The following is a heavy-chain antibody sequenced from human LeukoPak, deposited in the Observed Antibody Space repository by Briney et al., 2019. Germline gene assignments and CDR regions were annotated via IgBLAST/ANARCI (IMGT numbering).Heavy chain of an antibody. CDR2: ISGSDYST. D-gene: IGHD4-17*01. V-gene: IGHV3-23*01. J-gene: IGHJ4*02. CDR3: AKLAVTTFHYFDY. Sequence: GGSLRLSCAASGFTFSSYAMSWVRQAPGKGLEWVSAISGSDYSTYYADSVKGRFTIYRDTSKKTLYLQMNSLRAEDTAVYYCAKLAVTTFHYFDYWGQGTLVTVSS. CDR1: GFTFSSYA.